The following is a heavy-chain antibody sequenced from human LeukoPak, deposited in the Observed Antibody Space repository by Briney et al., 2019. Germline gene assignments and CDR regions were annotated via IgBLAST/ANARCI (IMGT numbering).Heavy chain of an antibody. CDR2: MSGSGGST. CDR3: AKDLSPWAVLLSVAGSDAFDI. D-gene: IGHD6-19*01. J-gene: IGHJ3*02. V-gene: IGHV3-23*01. Sequence: PGGSLRLSRTASGFTFCSYAMNWVREAPGKGVEWVSPMSGSGGSTYYADSVKGRFTISRDNSKNTLYLQMNSLRVEDTAVYYCAKDLSPWAVLLSVAGSDAFDIWGQGTVVTVSS. CDR1: GFTFCSYA.